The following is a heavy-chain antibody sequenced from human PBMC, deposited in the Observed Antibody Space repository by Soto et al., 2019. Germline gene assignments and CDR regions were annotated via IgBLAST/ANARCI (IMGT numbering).Heavy chain of an antibody. CDR3: AKDFGHCSSTSCPSL. J-gene: IGHJ4*02. CDR1: GFTFSSYA. CDR2: ISGSGGST. D-gene: IGHD2-2*01. V-gene: IGHV3-23*01. Sequence: GGSLRLSCAASGFTFSSYAMSWVRQAPGKGLEWVSAISGSGGSTYYADSMKGRFTISRDNSKNTLYLQMNSLRAEDTAVYYCAKDFGHCSSTSCPSLGGQGTLVTVSS.